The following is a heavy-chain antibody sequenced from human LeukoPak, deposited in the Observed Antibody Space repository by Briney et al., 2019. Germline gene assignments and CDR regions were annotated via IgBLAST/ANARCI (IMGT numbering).Heavy chain of an antibody. D-gene: IGHD3-3*01. CDR2: ISSNGGST. J-gene: IGHJ4*02. CDR3: AREVGVTIFDY. Sequence: GGSLRLSCAASGFTFSSYAMHWVRQAPGKGLEYVSAISSNGGSTYYANSVKGRFTISRDNSKNTLYLQMGSLRAEDMAVYYCAREVGVTIFDYWGREPWSPSPQ. V-gene: IGHV3-64*01. CDR1: GFTFSSYA.